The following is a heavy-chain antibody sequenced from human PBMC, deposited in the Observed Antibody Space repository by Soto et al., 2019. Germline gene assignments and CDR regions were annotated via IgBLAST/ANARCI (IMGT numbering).Heavy chain of an antibody. CDR3: ARGPYYGPPYGMDV. Sequence: QMQLVQSGAEVKKPGASVKVSCKASGYTFSDYYIHWVRQAPGQGLEWMGWISARSGSATFAQRFQGRVSMTRDTSITTAYMDLRRLKSDDTAVYYCARGPYYGPPYGMDVWGQGTTVTVSS. V-gene: IGHV1-2*02. D-gene: IGHD3-10*01. CDR2: ISARSGSA. CDR1: GYTFSDYY. J-gene: IGHJ6*02.